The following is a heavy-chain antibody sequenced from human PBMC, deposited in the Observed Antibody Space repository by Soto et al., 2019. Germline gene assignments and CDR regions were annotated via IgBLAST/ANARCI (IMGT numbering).Heavy chain of an antibody. CDR2: ISYDGSNK. J-gene: IGHJ6*02. V-gene: IGHV3-30*03. Sequence: QAQLVESGGGVVQPGRSKRLSCAASGFTFSSYGMHWVRQAPGKGLEWVAVISYDGSNKYYADSVKGRFTISRDNSENTLYLQMNSLRAEDTAVYYCVVVAATDYYYYGMDVWGQGTTVTVSS. CDR1: GFTFSSYG. CDR3: VVVAATDYYYYGMDV. D-gene: IGHD2-15*01.